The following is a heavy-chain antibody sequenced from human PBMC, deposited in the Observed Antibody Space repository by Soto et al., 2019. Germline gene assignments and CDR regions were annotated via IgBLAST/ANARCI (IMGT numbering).Heavy chain of an antibody. J-gene: IGHJ3*01. Sequence: QLQLQESGPGLVKPSETLSLTCSVSGGSISDYYWSWIRQPPGRGLEWIGYVFYTGNNNYNPSLKGRVTISVDMSKNQVSLYLRSVTAADTALYYCVRLPGTSVLDGFDLWGQGTTVTVSS. CDR2: VFYTGNN. D-gene: IGHD1-7*01. CDR1: GGSISDYY. V-gene: IGHV4-59*01. CDR3: VRLPGTSVLDGFDL.